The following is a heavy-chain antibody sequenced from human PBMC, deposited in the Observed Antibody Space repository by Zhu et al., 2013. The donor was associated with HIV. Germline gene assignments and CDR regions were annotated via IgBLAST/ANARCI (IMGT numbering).Heavy chain of an antibody. CDR1: GGTFSSYA. D-gene: IGHD6-6*01. Sequence: QVQLVQSGAEVKKPGSSVKVSCKASGGTFSSYAISWVRQAPGQGLEWMGGIIPIFGTANYAQKFQGRVTITADKSTSTAYMELSSLRSEDTAVYYCARDSSSSPDWYYYYGMDVWGQGTTVTVSS. CDR3: ARDSSSSPDWYYYYGMDV. CDR2: IIPIFGTA. J-gene: IGHJ6*02. V-gene: IGHV1-69*06.